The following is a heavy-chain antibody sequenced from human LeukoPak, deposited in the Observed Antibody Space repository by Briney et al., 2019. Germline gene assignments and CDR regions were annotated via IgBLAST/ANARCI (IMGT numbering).Heavy chain of an antibody. J-gene: IGHJ4*02. CDR1: GYTFTSYD. V-gene: IGHV1-8*02. CDR2: MNPNSGNT. Sequence: GASVKVSCKASGYTFTSYDINWVRQATGQGLEWMGWMNPNSGNTGYAQKFQGRVTMTRDTSISTAYMELSRLRSDDTAVYYCASTLHRRTAMVTVDFDYWGQGTLVTVSS. D-gene: IGHD5-18*01. CDR3: ASTLHRRTAMVTVDFDY.